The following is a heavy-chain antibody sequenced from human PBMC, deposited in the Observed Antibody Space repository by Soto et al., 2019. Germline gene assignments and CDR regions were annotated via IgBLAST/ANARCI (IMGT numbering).Heavy chain of an antibody. CDR1: GFTFSSYE. V-gene: IGHV3-48*03. J-gene: IGHJ6*02. CDR2: ISDGGNIK. Sequence: EVQLVESGGGLAQPGGSLRLSCAASGFTFSSYEMNWVRQAPGKGLEWVSYISDGGNIKDYAGSVKGRVTISRDDAKKFLYLQMNSLRAEDTAIYYCARGFCSSASCYTPRLEGGMDVWGQGITVTVSS. CDR3: ARGFCSSASCYTPRLEGGMDV. D-gene: IGHD2-2*02.